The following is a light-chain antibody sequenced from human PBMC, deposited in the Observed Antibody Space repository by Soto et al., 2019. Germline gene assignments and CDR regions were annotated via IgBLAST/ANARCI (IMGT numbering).Light chain of an antibody. J-gene: IGKJ5*01. CDR3: QQYDNSPFT. V-gene: IGKV3-20*01. CDR2: GAS. CDR1: QSVSSSY. Sequence: EIVLTQSPGTLSLSPGERATLSCRASQSVSSSYLVWYQQKPGQTPRLLIYGASSRATGIPDRFSGSGSGTDFTLTISRLEPEDFAVYYCQQYDNSPFTFGQGTRLEIK.